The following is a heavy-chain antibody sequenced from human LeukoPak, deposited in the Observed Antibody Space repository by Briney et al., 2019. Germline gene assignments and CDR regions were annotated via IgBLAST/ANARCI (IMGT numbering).Heavy chain of an antibody. Sequence: SQTLSLTCAISGDSVSSSSAAWNWIRQSPSRGLEWLGRTYYRSKWYNDYAVSVKSRIIINPDTSKNQFSLQLNSMTPEDTAVYYCARGGYYGDYFDYWGQGTLVTVSS. CDR3: ARGGYYGDYFDY. CDR2: TYYRSKWYN. J-gene: IGHJ4*02. CDR1: GDSVSSSSAA. D-gene: IGHD4-17*01. V-gene: IGHV6-1*01.